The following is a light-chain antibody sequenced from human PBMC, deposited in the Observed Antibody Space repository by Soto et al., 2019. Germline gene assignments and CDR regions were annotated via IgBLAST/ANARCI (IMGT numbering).Light chain of an antibody. J-gene: IGKJ2*01. CDR3: QQGSSFPYT. CDR2: AAS. CDR1: QDINNY. Sequence: DIQMTQSPSTLSASVGDRVTITCRASQDINNYLAWYQQKPGAAPDLLIFAASSLQSGVPSRFSGSGSGTDFTLTISSLQPEDFATYYCQQGSSFPYTFGQGTKVDTK. V-gene: IGKV1-12*01.